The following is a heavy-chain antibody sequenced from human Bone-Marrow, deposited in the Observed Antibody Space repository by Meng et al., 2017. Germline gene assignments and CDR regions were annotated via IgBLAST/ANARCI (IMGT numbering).Heavy chain of an antibody. CDR2: IDPKTGDT. J-gene: IGHJ4*01. D-gene: IGHD6-13*01. Sequence: ASVKVSCKPSGYNFPDYYIHWVRRAPGQGLEWMGRIDPKTGDTHYALTFQGRVTMTGDTSISTAYMELSGLGSDDTAMYYCAEDEDIAAAGNLFGYYWGHGTLVTVSS. V-gene: IGHV1-2*06. CDR3: AEDEDIAAAGNLFGYY. CDR1: GYNFPDYY.